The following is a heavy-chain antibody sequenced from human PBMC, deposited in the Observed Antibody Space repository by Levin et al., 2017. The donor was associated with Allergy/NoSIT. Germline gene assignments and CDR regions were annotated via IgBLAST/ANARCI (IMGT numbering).Heavy chain of an antibody. CDR3: ARRGTRDYYYYMDV. CDR1: GYSFTSYW. J-gene: IGHJ6*03. V-gene: IGHV5-51*01. CDR2: IYPGDSDT. D-gene: IGHD1-1*01. Sequence: ASVKVSCQGSGYSFTSYWIGWVRQIPGKGLEWMGIIYPGDSDTRYSPSSQGQVTISADKSISTAYLQWSSLKASDTAIYYCARRGTRDYYYYMDVWGKGTTVTVSS.